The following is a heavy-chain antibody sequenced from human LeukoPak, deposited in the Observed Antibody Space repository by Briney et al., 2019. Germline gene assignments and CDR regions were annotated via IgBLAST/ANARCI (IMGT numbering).Heavy chain of an antibody. Sequence: SQTLSLTCAVSGGSISSAGYSCTWIRQPPGKGLEWIGYIYHSGSTYYNSSLKSRVTISVDRSKHQLSLKLTSVTAADTAVYYCARLGRYDYFIDYWGQGTLVTVSS. J-gene: IGHJ4*02. CDR2: IYHSGST. CDR1: GGSISSAGYS. CDR3: ARLGRYDYFIDY. D-gene: IGHD3-16*01. V-gene: IGHV4-30-2*01.